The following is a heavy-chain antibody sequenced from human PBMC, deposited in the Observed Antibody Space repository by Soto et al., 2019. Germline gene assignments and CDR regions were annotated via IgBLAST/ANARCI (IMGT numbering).Heavy chain of an antibody. V-gene: IGHV4-59*08. CDR1: DACRTTPN. Sequence: SGNLAIARKVSDACRTTPNRRSIRQSPGKGLEWIAYMHHSGSTNYNPSLKSRVTVSIDTSKSQVSLRLSSVTAADTAVYYCATGFYDSEGYSNPFDNWGQG. J-gene: IGHJ4*02. CDR3: ATGFYDSEGYSNPFDN. D-gene: IGHD3-22*01. CDR2: MHHSGST.